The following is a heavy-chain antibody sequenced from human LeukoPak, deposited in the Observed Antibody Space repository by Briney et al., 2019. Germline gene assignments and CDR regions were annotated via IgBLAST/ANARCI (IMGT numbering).Heavy chain of an antibody. D-gene: IGHD6-13*01. Sequence: ASVKVSCKASGYTFTSYDISWVRQAPGQGLEWMGWISAYNGKTNHAQNFQGRVTMTTDTSTSTAYMELRSLRSDDTAVYYCARDGKQQLGFDYWGQGTLVTVSS. J-gene: IGHJ4*02. V-gene: IGHV1-18*01. CDR3: ARDGKQQLGFDY. CDR2: ISAYNGKT. CDR1: GYTFTSYD.